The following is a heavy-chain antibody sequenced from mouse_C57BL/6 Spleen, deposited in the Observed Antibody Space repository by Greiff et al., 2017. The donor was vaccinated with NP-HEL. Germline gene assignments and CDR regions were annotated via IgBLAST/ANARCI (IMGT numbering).Heavy chain of an antibody. Sequence: QVQLQQPGAELVMPGASVKLSCKASGYTFTSYWMHWVKQRPGQGLEWIGEIDPSDSYTNYNQKFKGKSTLTVDKSSSTAYMQLSSLTSEDSAVHYCARFGYYGHWGQGTTLTVSS. V-gene: IGHV1-69*01. CDR1: GYTFTSYW. D-gene: IGHD1-2*01. CDR2: IDPSDSYT. J-gene: IGHJ2*01. CDR3: ARFGYYGH.